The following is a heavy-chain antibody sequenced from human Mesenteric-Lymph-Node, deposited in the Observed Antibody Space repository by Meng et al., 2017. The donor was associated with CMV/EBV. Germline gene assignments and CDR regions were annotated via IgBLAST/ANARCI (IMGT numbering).Heavy chain of an antibody. D-gene: IGHD3-9*01. CDR2: INPYNGNT. CDR1: GYTFTSYA. Sequence: ASVKVSCKASGYTFTSYAMNWVRQAPGQGLEWMGWINPYNGNTNYAQNLQGRVTMTTDTSTSTAYVELRSLSSDDTAMYFCASALDPTYFAYWGLGTMVTVSS. J-gene: IGHJ4*02. CDR3: ASALDPTYFAY. V-gene: IGHV1-18*01.